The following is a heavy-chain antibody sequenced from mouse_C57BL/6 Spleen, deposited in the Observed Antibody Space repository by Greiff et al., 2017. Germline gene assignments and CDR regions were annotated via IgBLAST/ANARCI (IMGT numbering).Heavy chain of an antibody. V-gene: IGHV1-82*01. CDR2: IYPGDGDT. Sequence: VQVVESGPELVKPGASVKISCKASGYAFSSSWMNWVKQRPGKGLEWIGRIYPGDGDTNYNGKFKGKATLTAEKSSSTAYMQLSSLTSEDSAVYFCARSPITTVVATNRRGFDYWGQGTTLTVSS. J-gene: IGHJ2*01. CDR1: GYAFSSSW. CDR3: ARSPITTVVATNRRGFDY. D-gene: IGHD1-1*01.